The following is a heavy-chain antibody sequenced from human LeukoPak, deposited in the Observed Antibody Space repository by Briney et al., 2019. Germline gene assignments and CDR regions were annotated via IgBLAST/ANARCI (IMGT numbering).Heavy chain of an antibody. V-gene: IGHV3-33*01. J-gene: IGHJ5*02. Sequence: GRSLRLSCAASGFTFSSYGMHWVRQAPGKRLDWVAVIWYDGSNEYYADSVKGRFTISRDHSKNTLYLQMNSLRAEDTAVYYCARNQNYYASGSYLSWGQGTLVTVSS. CDR1: GFTFSSYG. CDR3: ARNQNYYASGSYLS. D-gene: IGHD3-10*01. CDR2: IWYDGSNE.